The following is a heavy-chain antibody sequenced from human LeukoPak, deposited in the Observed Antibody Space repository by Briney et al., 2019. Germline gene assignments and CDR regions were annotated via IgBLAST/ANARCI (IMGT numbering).Heavy chain of an antibody. CDR3: ARDVKSILLIVVVVAATYYFDY. V-gene: IGHV3-30-3*01. Sequence: PGRSLRLSCAASGFTFSSYAMHWVRQAPGKGLEWVAVISYDGSNKYYADSVKGRFTISRDNSKNTLYLQMNSLRAEDTAVYYCARDVKSILLIVVVVAATYYFDYWGPGTLVTVSS. CDR1: GFTFSSYA. J-gene: IGHJ4*02. D-gene: IGHD2-15*01. CDR2: ISYDGSNK.